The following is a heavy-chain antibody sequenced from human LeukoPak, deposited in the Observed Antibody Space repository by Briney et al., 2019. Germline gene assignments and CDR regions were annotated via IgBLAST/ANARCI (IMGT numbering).Heavy chain of an antibody. CDR2: ISDSGGGT. CDR1: GITLSNYG. V-gene: IGHV3-23*01. CDR3: ATYTHWVAGDV. D-gene: IGHD3-16*01. Sequence: GGSLRLSCAVSGITLSNYGMSWVRQAPGKGLEWVAGISDSGGGTNYADSVKGRFTISRDNPKNTLYLQMGSLRAEDTAVYYCATYTHWVAGDVWGQGTTVTVSS. J-gene: IGHJ6*02.